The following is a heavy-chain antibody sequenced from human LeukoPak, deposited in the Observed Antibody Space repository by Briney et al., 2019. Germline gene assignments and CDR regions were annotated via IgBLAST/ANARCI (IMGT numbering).Heavy chain of an antibody. CDR2: INPSGGST. J-gene: IGHJ4*02. Sequence: ASVKVSCKASGYTFTSYYMHWVRQAPGQGLEWMGIINPSGGSTSYAQKFQGRVTMTRDTSTSTVYMELSSLRSEDTAVYYCARGALRCFDWSSRGLDYWGQGTLVTVSS. D-gene: IGHD3-9*01. V-gene: IGHV1-46*01. CDR1: GYTFTSYY. CDR3: ARGALRCFDWSSRGLDY.